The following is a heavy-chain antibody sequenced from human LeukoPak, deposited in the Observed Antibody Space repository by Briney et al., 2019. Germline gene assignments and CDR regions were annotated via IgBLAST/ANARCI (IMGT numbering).Heavy chain of an antibody. CDR2: IRSKANSYAT. V-gene: IGHV3-73*01. CDR1: GFTFSGSA. D-gene: IGHD3-22*01. Sequence: GGSLRLSCAASGFTFSGSAMHWVRQASGKGLEWVGRIRSKANSYATAYAASVKGRFTISRDDSKNTAYLQMNSLKTEDTAVYYCTRRSTGQYDSSGYPDDYWGQGTLVTVSS. CDR3: TRRSTGQYDSSGYPDDY. J-gene: IGHJ4*02.